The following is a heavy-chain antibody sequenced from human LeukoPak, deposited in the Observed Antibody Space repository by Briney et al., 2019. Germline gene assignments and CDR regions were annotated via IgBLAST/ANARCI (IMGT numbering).Heavy chain of an antibody. J-gene: IGHJ4*02. D-gene: IGHD2-15*01. CDR2: IYSGGST. CDR3: ARGVVAAQYYFDY. V-gene: IGHV3-53*01. CDR1: GFTVSSNY. Sequence: GGSLRLSCAASGFTVSSNYMSWVRQAPGKGLEWVSVIYSGGSTYHADSVKGRFTISRDNAKNSLYLQMNSLRAEDTAVYYCARGVVAAQYYFDYWGQGTLVTISS.